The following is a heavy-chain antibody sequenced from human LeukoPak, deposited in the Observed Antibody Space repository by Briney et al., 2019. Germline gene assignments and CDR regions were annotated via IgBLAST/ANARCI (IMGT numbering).Heavy chain of an antibody. CDR2: IYYSGST. J-gene: IGHJ3*02. CDR1: GGSISSSSYY. D-gene: IGHD1-26*01. CDR3: ARHGGGSALDAFDI. Sequence: SETLSLTCTVSGGSISSSSYYLGWIRQPPGKGLEWIGSIYYSGSTYYNPPLKSRVTISVDTSKNQFSLKLSSVTAADTAVYYCARHGGGSALDAFDIWGQGTMVTVSS. V-gene: IGHV4-39*01.